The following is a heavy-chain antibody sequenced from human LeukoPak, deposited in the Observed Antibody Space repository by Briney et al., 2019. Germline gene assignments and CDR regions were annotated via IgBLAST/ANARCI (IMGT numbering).Heavy chain of an antibody. CDR2: ISYDGSNK. CDR3: ARSMVVVAATSW. CDR1: GFTFSSYA. V-gene: IGHV3-30*04. Sequence: PGGSLRLSCAASGFTFSSYAMHWVRQAPGKGLEWVAVISYDGSNKYYADSVKGRFTISRDNSKNTLYLQMNSLRAEDTAVYYCARSMVVVAATSWWGQGTLVTISS. J-gene: IGHJ4*02. D-gene: IGHD2-15*01.